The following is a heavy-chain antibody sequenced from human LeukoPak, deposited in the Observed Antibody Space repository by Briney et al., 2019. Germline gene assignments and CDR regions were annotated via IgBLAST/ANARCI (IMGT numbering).Heavy chain of an antibody. CDR3: AKGLCSSTSCYTGNWFDP. D-gene: IGHD2-2*02. CDR1: GFTFSSYG. V-gene: IGHV3-33*06. CDR2: IWYDGSNK. J-gene: IGHJ5*02. Sequence: GGSLRLSCAASGFTFSSYGMHWVRQAPGKGLEWVAVIWYDGSNKYYADSVKGRFTISRDNSKDTLYLQMNSLRAEDTAVYYCAKGLCSSTSCYTGNWFDPWGQGTLVTVSS.